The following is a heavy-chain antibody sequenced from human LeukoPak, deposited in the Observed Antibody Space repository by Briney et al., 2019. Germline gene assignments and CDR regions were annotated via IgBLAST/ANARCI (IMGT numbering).Heavy chain of an antibody. CDR2: MNPNSGNT. Sequence: ASVKVSCKASGYTFTSYDINWVRQATGQGLEWMGWMNPNSGNTGYAQKFQGRVTMTRNTSISTAYMELSSLRAEDTAVYYCARDGARRWWSPPNWFDPWGQGTLVTVSS. V-gene: IGHV1-8*01. D-gene: IGHD2-15*01. J-gene: IGHJ5*02. CDR3: ARDGARRWWSPPNWFDP. CDR1: GYTFTSYD.